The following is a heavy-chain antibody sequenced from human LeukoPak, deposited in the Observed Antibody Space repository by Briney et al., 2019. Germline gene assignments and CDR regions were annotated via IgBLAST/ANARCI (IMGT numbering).Heavy chain of an antibody. CDR1: GFTFSSYW. J-gene: IGHJ4*02. CDR3: ARVAYYYDSSGYYNFDY. V-gene: IGHV3-74*01. CDR2: INSDGSST. D-gene: IGHD3-22*01. Sequence: GGSLRLPCAASGFTFSSYWMHWVRQAPGKGLVWVSRINSDGSSTSYADSVKGRFTISRDNAKNTLYLQMNSLRAEDTAVYYCARVAYYYDSSGYYNFDYWGQGTLVTVSS.